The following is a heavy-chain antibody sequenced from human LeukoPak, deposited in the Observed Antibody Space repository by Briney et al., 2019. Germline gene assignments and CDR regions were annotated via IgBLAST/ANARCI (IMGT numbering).Heavy chain of an antibody. D-gene: IGHD3-3*01. CDR1: GGSFSGYY. Sequence: SETLSLTCAVYGGSFSGYYWSWIRQPPGKGLEWIGEINHSGSTNYNPSLKSRVTISVDTSKNQFSLKLSSVTAADTAVYYCARVVSGITIFGVAIAHFDYWGQGTLVTVSS. CDR3: ARVVSGITIFGVAIAHFDY. J-gene: IGHJ4*02. V-gene: IGHV4-34*01. CDR2: INHSGST.